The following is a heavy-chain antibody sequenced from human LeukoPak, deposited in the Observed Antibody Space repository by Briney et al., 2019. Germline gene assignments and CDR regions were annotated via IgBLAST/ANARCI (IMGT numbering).Heavy chain of an antibody. CDR1: GGSISSSSYY. D-gene: IGHD6-19*01. Sequence: SETLSLTCTVSGGSISSSSYYWGWIRQPPGKGLEWIGSIYYSGSTYYNPSLKSRVTISVDTSKNQFSLKLSSVTAADTAVYYCAGLDSSGWYRGTFDYWGQGTLVTVSS. J-gene: IGHJ4*02. CDR3: AGLDSSGWYRGTFDY. V-gene: IGHV4-39*01. CDR2: IYYSGST.